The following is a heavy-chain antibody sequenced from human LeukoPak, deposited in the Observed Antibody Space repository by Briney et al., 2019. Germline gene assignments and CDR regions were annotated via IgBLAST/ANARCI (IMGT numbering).Heavy chain of an antibody. D-gene: IGHD6-19*01. CDR3: AKEAIAVAGSQPFDY. CDR2: IWYDGSNK. J-gene: IGHJ4*02. Sequence: PGRSLRLSCAASGFTVSSYGMHWVRQAPGKGLEWVAVIWYDGSNKYYADSVKGRFTISRDNSKNTLYLQMNSLRAEDTAVYYCAKEAIAVAGSQPFDYWGQGTLVTVSS. V-gene: IGHV3-33*06. CDR1: GFTVSSYG.